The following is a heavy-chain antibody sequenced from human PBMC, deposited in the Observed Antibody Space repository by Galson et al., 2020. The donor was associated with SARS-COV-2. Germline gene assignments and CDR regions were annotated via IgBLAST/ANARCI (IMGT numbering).Heavy chain of an antibody. CDR1: GYTFTDYY. CDR3: ARLADIVLIPAMDI. D-gene: IGHD2-15*01. V-gene: IGHV1-18*04. J-gene: IGHJ6*02. Sequence: ASVKVSCKASGYTFTDYYLHWVRQAPGQGLEWVGWISTYNDDRNYTQKLQGRVTMTTEPSTSTAYMELRSLRSDDTAVYYCARLADIVLIPAMDIWGQGTTVTVSS. CDR2: ISTYNDDR.